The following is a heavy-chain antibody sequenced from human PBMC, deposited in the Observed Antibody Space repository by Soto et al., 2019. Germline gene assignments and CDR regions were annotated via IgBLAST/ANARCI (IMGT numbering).Heavy chain of an antibody. V-gene: IGHV5-10-1*01. Sequence: PGESLKVSCKGSGYSFTSYWISWVRQMPGIGLEWMGTIDPSDSYTNYSPSFQGHVTISADKSISTAYLQCSSLKASDTAMYYCARLPYGSGSYYHDYWGQGTLVTVSS. CDR2: IDPSDSYT. CDR1: GYSFTSYW. CDR3: ARLPYGSGSYYHDY. D-gene: IGHD3-10*01. J-gene: IGHJ4*02.